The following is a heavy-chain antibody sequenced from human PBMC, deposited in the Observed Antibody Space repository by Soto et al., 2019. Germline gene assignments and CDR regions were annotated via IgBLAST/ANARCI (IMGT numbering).Heavy chain of an antibody. CDR1: GFTFSTYS. V-gene: IGHV3-48*01. Sequence: EVPLVESGGGLVQPGGSLRLSCAASGFTFSTYSMNWVRQAPGKGLEWVSYISSSSSTIYYADSVKGRFTISRDNAKNSLYLQMNSLRAEDTAVYYCARNLYSSDSSAYYPYSFDYWGQGTLVTVSS. J-gene: IGHJ4*02. D-gene: IGHD3-22*01. CDR3: ARNLYSSDSSAYYPYSFDY. CDR2: ISSSSSTI.